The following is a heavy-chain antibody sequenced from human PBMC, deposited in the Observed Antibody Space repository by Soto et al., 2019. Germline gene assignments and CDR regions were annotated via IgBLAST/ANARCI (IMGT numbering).Heavy chain of an antibody. V-gene: IGHV1-69*06. CDR2: IIPIFGTA. CDR3: ARDNSGHPLDH. J-gene: IGHJ4*02. CDR1: GGTFGNYA. Sequence: QVQLVQSGAEVKKPGSSVKVSCKASGGTFGNYAISWVRQAPGQGLEWMGGIIPIFGTANYAQKFQGRVTITADKTTKTANIELSSLRSEDTAVYYCARDNSGHPLDHWGQGTLVTVSS. D-gene: IGHD5-12*01.